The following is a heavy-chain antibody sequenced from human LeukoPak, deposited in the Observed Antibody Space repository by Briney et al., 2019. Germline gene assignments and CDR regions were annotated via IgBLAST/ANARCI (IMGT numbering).Heavy chain of an antibody. D-gene: IGHD6-13*01. CDR3: VYSSSHNWFDT. Sequence: PSETLSLTCTVSGGSISTTSYFWAWIRQPPGEGLEWIGSIYYSGTTYYNSSLKSRVTISVERSKNHFSLNLNSLTAADTAVCARVYSSSHNWFDTWGQGTQVTVSS. V-gene: IGHV4-39*07. CDR2: IYYSGTT. J-gene: IGHJ5*02. CDR1: GGSISTTSYF.